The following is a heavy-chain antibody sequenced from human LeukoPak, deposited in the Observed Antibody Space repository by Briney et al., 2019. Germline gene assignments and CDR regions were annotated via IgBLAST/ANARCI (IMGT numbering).Heavy chain of an antibody. D-gene: IGHD6-6*01. CDR2: IYHSGSP. J-gene: IGHJ4*02. CDR1: RGSISSGAYY. CDR3: ARSSSSPRLDY. V-gene: IGHV4-31*03. Sequence: PSQTLSLTCTVSRGSISSGAYYWSWIRQHPGKGLEWLGYIYHSGSPYYNPSLESRISISLDTSKNQFSLKLSSVTAGDTAVYYCARSSSSPRLDYWGQGTLVTVSS.